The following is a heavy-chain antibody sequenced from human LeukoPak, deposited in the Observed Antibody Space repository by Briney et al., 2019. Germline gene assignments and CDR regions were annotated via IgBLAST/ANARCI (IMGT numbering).Heavy chain of an antibody. CDR2: IYYSGST. J-gene: IGHJ4*02. D-gene: IGHD3-3*01. Sequence: SETLSLTCTVSGGSISSSSYYWGWIRQPPGKGLEWIGSIYYSGSTYYNPSLKSRVTISVDTSKNQFSLKLSSVTAADTAVYYCARGGRDYDFWSGYYSPPYYFDYWGQGTLVTVSS. CDR1: GGSISSSSYY. CDR3: ARGGRDYDFWSGYYSPPYYFDY. V-gene: IGHV4-39*07.